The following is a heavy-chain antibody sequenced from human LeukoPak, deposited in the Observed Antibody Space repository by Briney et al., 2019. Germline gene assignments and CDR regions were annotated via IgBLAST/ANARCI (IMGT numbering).Heavy chain of an antibody. D-gene: IGHD3-10*01. J-gene: IGHJ4*02. CDR2: ISGSGGST. Sequence: GGSLRLSCAASGFTFSSYAMSWVRQAPGKGLEWVSAISGSGGSTYYADSVKGRFTISRDNSKNTLHLQMNSLRAGDTAVYYCAKPLTYYYGSGNDYWGQGTLVAVSS. V-gene: IGHV3-23*01. CDR3: AKPLTYYYGSGNDY. CDR1: GFTFSSYA.